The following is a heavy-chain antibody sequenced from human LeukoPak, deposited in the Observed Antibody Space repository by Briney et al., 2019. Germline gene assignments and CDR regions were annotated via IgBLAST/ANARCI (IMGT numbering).Heavy chain of an antibody. CDR1: GFTFSSYA. Sequence: PGGSLRLSCAASGFTFSSYAMSWVRQAPGKGLEWVSAISGSGGSTYYADSVKGRFTISRDNSKNTLYLQMNSLRAEDTAVYYCARADDPFYCSGGSCPLFDYWGQGTLVTVSS. V-gene: IGHV3-23*01. CDR3: ARADDPFYCSGGSCPLFDY. D-gene: IGHD2-15*01. CDR2: ISGSGGST. J-gene: IGHJ4*02.